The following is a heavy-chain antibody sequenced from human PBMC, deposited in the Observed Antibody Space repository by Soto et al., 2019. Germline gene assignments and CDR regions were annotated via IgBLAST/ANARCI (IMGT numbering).Heavy chain of an antibody. CDR3: ASWWFGEFFDY. V-gene: IGHV4-30-4*01. J-gene: IGHJ4*02. CDR2: IYYSGST. Sequence: QVQLQESGPGLVKPSQTLSLTCTVSGGSISSGDYYWSWIRQPPGKGLEWIGSIYYSGSTYYNPSGNIRVTISVDKSKNQVSMKLSSVTAADTAVYLCASWWFGEFFDYWGQGTLVTVSS. CDR1: GGSISSGDYY. D-gene: IGHD3-10*01.